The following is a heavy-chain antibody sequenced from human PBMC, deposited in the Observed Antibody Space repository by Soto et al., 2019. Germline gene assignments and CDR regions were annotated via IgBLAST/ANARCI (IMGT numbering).Heavy chain of an antibody. CDR2: IVVGSGNT. Sequence: SVKVSCKASGFTFTSSAVQWVRQARGQRLEWIGWIVVGSGNTNYAQKFQERVTITRDMSTSTAYMELSSLRSEDTAVYYCAAESSVTTGYYYYYGMDVWGQGTTVTVSS. J-gene: IGHJ6*02. D-gene: IGHD4-4*01. V-gene: IGHV1-58*01. CDR1: GFTFTSSA. CDR3: AAESSVTTGYYYYYGMDV.